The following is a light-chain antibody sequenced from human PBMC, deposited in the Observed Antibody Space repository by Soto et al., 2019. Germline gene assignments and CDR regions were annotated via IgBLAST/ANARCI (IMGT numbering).Light chain of an antibody. V-gene: IGKV2-28*01. CDR1: QSLLHSNGYNY. J-gene: IGKJ4*01. CDR3: QQYYSSSLT. Sequence: DIVMTQSPVSLPVTPGEPASISCRSSQSLLHSNGYNYLDWYLQKPGQSPRLLIYWASTRDSGVPDRVSGSGSGTDFTLTITRLQAEDVAVYYCQQYYSSSLTFGGGTKVEIK. CDR2: WAS.